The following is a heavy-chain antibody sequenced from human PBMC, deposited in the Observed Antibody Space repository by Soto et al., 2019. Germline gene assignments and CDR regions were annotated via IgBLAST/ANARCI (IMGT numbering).Heavy chain of an antibody. D-gene: IGHD2-15*01. CDR1: GGSISSSNW. CDR2: IYHSGST. Sequence: QVQLQESGPGLVKPSGPLSLTCAVSGGSISSSNWWSWVRQPPGQGLEWIGEIYHSGSTNYNPSLKSRVTISVDKSKNQFSLKLSSVTAADTAVYYCAREQPGSGGSAFQHWGQGTLVTVSS. J-gene: IGHJ1*01. CDR3: AREQPGSGGSAFQH. V-gene: IGHV4-4*02.